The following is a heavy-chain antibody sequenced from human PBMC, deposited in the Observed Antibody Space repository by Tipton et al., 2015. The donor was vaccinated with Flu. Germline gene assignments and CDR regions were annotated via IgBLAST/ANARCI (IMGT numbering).Heavy chain of an antibody. CDR1: GGSISSSSYY. D-gene: IGHD4-11*01. CDR3: ARRDYSNYVSEPKNWFDP. CDR2: IHRSGNT. Sequence: LRLSCTVSGGSISSSSYYWGWIRQPPGKGLEWIANIHRSGNTYHNPSLKSRVTISVDTSKNQFSLRLTSVTAADTAVYYCARRDYSNYVSEPKNWFDPWGQGTLVTVSS. V-gene: IGHV4-39*07. J-gene: IGHJ5*02.